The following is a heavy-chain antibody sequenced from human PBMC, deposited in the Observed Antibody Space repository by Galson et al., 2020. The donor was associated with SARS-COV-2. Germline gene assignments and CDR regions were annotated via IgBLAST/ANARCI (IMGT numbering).Heavy chain of an antibody. D-gene: IGHD2-2*01. CDR1: GDSTSSTYY. Sequence: SETLSLTCTVSGDSTSSTYYWGWIRQPPGKGLEWIGSVSHSGGAYYNPSLKSRLTISIDTSKSQFSLKVQSVTAADTAVYYCMRDGLVVIPSAIHYWGQGILVAVSP. V-gene: IGHV4-38-2*02. CDR2: VSHSGGA. J-gene: IGHJ4*02. CDR3: MRDGLVVIPSAIHY.